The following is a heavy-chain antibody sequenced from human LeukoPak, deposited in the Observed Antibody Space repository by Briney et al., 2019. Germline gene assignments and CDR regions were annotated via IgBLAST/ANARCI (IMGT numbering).Heavy chain of an antibody. CDR3: ARGATYPTYYYDSSGSIDY. Sequence: KPSETLSLTCAVSGGSISSSNWWSWVRQPPGKGLEWIGEIYHSGSTNYNPSLKSRVTISVDKSKNQFSLKLSPVTAADTAVYYCARGATYPTYYYDSSGSIDYWGQGTLVTVSS. CDR1: GGSISSSNW. CDR2: IYHSGST. J-gene: IGHJ4*02. V-gene: IGHV4-4*02. D-gene: IGHD3-22*01.